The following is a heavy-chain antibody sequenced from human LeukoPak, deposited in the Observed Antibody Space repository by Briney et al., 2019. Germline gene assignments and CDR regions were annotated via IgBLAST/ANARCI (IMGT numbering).Heavy chain of an antibody. Sequence: PSETLSLTCAVYGGSFSNYYWSWIRQPPGKGLEWIGEINHSGGTNYNPSLKSRVTISVDTSKNQFSLKLTSVTAADTAVYYCARHYGPWGQGTLVTVSS. CDR2: INHSGGT. CDR1: GGSFSNYY. D-gene: IGHD3-16*01. J-gene: IGHJ5*02. V-gene: IGHV4-34*01. CDR3: ARHYGP.